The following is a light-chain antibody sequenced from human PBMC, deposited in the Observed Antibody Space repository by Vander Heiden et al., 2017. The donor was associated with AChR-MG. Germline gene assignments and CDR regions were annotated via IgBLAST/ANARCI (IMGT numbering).Light chain of an antibody. Sequence: DIVLTQTPLSLSVPPGQPASISCKSIQRLLHSDGQTYLHWYLQEPGQSPQLLIYDGSSRFSGVPDTFNASGSGTDFTLKVSRVEAEDVGVYYCRQSVHLPPTFGQGTKVEIK. J-gene: IGKJ1*01. CDR2: DGS. V-gene: IGKV2-29*02. CDR3: RQSVHLPPT. CDR1: QRLLHSDGQTY.